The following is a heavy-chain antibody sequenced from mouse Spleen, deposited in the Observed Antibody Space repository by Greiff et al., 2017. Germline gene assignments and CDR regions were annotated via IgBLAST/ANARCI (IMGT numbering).Heavy chain of an antibody. CDR3: ERHWGY. CDR1: GFTFSSYA. D-gene: IGHD4-1*01. Sequence: EVQRVESGGGLVKPGGSLKLSCAASGFTFSSYAMSWVRQTPEKRLEWVAAINSNGGSTYYPDTVKDRVTISRDNAKNTLYMQMSSLRAEDTALYYCERHWGYWGQGTTLTVSS. V-gene: IGHV5-6-2*01. CDR2: INSNGGST. J-gene: IGHJ2*01.